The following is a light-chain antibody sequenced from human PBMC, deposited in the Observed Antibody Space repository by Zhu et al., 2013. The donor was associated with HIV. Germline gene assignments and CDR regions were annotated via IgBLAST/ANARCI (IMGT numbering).Light chain of an antibody. CDR2: GVF. V-gene: IGKV1-12*01. CDR3: QQASSLPLT. Sequence: DVQMTQSPSSVSASVGDTVTISCRASQNINSWITWYQQKPGKAPKLLIYGVFSLESGVPSRFSGRGSGTDFTLTINSLQPEDFATYYCQQASSLPLTFGGGTTVEIK. CDR1: QNINSW. J-gene: IGKJ4*01.